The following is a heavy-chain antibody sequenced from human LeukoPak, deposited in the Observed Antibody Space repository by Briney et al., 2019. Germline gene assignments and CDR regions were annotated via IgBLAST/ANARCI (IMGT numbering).Heavy chain of an antibody. J-gene: IGHJ4*02. CDR2: IWYDGSNK. CDR3: AGEGSSSWLDY. D-gene: IGHD6-13*01. CDR1: GFTFSNYG. V-gene: IGHV3-33*01. Sequence: GGSLRLSCAASGFTFSNYGMHWVRQAPGKGLEWVAVIWYDGSNKYYADSVKGRFTVSRDNSKNTLYLQMNSLRAEDTAVYYCAGEGSSSWLDYWGQGTLVTVSS.